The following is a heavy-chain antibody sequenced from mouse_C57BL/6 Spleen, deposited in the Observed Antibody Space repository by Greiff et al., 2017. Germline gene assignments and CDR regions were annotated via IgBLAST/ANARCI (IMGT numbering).Heavy chain of an antibody. J-gene: IGHJ1*03. CDR1: GFTFSDYG. V-gene: IGHV5-17*01. CDR3: ARRDGYYGYFDV. CDR2: ISSGSSTI. D-gene: IGHD2-3*01. Sequence: DVKLVESGGGLVKPGGSLKLSCAASGFTFSDYGMHWVRQAPEKGLEWVAYISSGSSTIYYADTVKGRFTISRDNAKNTLFLQMTSLRSEDTAMYYCARRDGYYGYFDVWGTGTTVTVSS.